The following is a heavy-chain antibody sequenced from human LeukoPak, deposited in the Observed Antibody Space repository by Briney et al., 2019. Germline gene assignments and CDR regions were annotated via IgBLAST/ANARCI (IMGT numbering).Heavy chain of an antibody. CDR1: GFTFYDYA. CDR3: AKDSSSSSLRWFDP. CDR2: ISWNSGSI. Sequence: GGSLRLSCAASGFTFYDYAMHWVRQAPGKGLEWVSGISWNSGSIGYADSVKGRFTISRDNAKNSLYLQMNSLRAEDTALYYCAKDSSSSSLRWFDPWGQGPLVTVSS. J-gene: IGHJ5*02. D-gene: IGHD6-6*01. V-gene: IGHV3-9*01.